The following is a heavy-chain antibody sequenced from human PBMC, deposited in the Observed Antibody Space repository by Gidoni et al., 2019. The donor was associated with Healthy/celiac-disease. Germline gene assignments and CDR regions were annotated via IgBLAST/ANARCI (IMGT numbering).Heavy chain of an antibody. CDR1: GGSISSGGYY. CDR2: IYYSGST. CDR3: ASGGYHDAFDI. D-gene: IGHD6-25*01. Sequence: QVQLQESGPGLVKPSQPLSLTCTVSGGSISSGGYYWSWIRQHPGKGLEWIGYIYYSGSTYYNPSLKSLVTISVETSKNQFSLKLSSVTAADTAVYYCASGGYHDAFDIWGQGTMVTVSS. J-gene: IGHJ3*02. V-gene: IGHV4-31*01.